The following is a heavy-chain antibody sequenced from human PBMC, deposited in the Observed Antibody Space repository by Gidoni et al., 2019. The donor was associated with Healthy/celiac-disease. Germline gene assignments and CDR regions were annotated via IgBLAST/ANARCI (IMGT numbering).Heavy chain of an antibody. CDR3: ARDRVAAAGTEEYYYYGMDV. CDR1: GFTFSSYS. J-gene: IGHJ6*02. CDR2: IISSSSYI. Sequence: EVPLVESGGGLVKPGGSLSLYCAASGFTFSSYSMNWVRQAPGKGLEWVSSIISSSSYIYYADSVKGRFTISRDNAKNSLYLQMNSLRAEDTAVYYCARDRVAAAGTEEYYYYGMDVWGQGTTVTVSS. V-gene: IGHV3-21*01. D-gene: IGHD6-13*01.